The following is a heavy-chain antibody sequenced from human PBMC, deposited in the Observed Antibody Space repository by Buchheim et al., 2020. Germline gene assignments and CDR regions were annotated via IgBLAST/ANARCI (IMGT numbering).Heavy chain of an antibody. CDR2: IYYSGST. D-gene: IGHD3-22*01. CDR1: GGSIISGANY. CDR3: VREDDSSGSFDY. Sequence: QVQLQESGPGLVKPSQTLSLTCAVSGGSIISGANYWSWIRQHPGKGLEWIGYIYYSGSTFFNPSLKSRVIMSIDISKNQFSLNLRSVTAAETAVYYCVREDDSSGSFDYWGQGTL. V-gene: IGHV4-31*11. J-gene: IGHJ4*02.